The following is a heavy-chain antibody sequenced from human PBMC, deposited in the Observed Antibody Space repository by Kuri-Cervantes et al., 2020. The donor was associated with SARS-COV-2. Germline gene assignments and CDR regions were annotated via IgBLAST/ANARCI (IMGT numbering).Heavy chain of an antibody. CDR3: ARGRVGVQDF. CDR2: TSYDGTSK. CDR1: GFTFNNYD. D-gene: IGHD2-21*01. Sequence: WGSLRLSCAASGFTFNNYDMHWVRQTPGEGLEWVAITSYDGTSKYYADSVKGRSTISRDNSKNTLYLQMNNLRGDDTAVYFCARGRVGVQDFWGQGTLVTVSS. J-gene: IGHJ4*02. V-gene: IGHV3-30-3*01.